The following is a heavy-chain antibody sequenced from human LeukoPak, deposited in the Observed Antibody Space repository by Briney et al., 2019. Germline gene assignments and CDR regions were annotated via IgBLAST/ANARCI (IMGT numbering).Heavy chain of an antibody. Sequence: GGSLRLSCAASGFTFDDYGMSWVRQAPGKGLEWVSGINWNGGSTGYADSVKGRFTISRDNSENTLYLQMNTLRAEDTALYYCATRSGIAAATTNYYYGMDVWGQGTTVTVSS. CDR2: INWNGGST. CDR1: GFTFDDYG. D-gene: IGHD6-13*01. J-gene: IGHJ6*01. CDR3: ATRSGIAAATTNYYYGMDV. V-gene: IGHV3-20*04.